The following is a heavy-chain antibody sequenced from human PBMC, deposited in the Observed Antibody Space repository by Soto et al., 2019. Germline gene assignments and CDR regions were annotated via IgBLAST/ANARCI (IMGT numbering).Heavy chain of an antibody. J-gene: IGHJ3*02. CDR3: ARAGEDIVVVPAALRWNAFDI. D-gene: IGHD2-2*01. CDR1: GGTFSSYA. V-gene: IGHV1-69*13. CDR2: IIPIFGTA. Sequence: SVKVSCKASGGTFSSYAISWVRQAPGQGLEWMGGIIPIFGTANYAQKLQGRVTITADESTSTAYMELSSLRSEDTAVYYCARAGEDIVVVPAALRWNAFDIWGHGKMVTVSS.